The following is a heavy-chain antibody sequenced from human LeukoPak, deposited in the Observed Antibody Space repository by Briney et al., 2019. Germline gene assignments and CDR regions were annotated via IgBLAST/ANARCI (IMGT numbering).Heavy chain of an antibody. J-gene: IGHJ4*02. D-gene: IGHD3-9*01. CDR3: GTDLLLDYENLLCFYHFDV. CDR1: VLSFSRYI. V-gene: IGHV3-21*01. Sequence: GWSLTVSRAPSVLSFSRYIIHWVHQAPAKGVEWVSSINSTSGYIHYADSAKDRLSISTDDAKNLVHLEMHILRAADKAVYYCGTDLLLDYENLLCFYHFDVWGQGTLVTVSS. CDR2: INSTSGYI.